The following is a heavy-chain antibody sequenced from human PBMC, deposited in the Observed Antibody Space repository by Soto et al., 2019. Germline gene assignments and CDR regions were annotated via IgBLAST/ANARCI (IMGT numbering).Heavy chain of an antibody. V-gene: IGHV4-30-2*01. CDR3: ARGGGSDSFDY. D-gene: IGHD1-26*01. Sequence: SETLSLTCTVSGASITYGGYSWSWIRQTPGKGLEWIGYINHLETTFYNPSFESRLSLSIDRAKNQFSLNLNSMSAADRAVYFCARGGGSDSFDYWGQGIMVAVSS. CDR2: INHLETT. CDR1: GASITYGGYS. J-gene: IGHJ4*02.